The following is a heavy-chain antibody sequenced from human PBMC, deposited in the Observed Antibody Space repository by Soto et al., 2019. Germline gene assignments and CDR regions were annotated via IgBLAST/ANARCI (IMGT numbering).Heavy chain of an antibody. Sequence: GGSLRLSCAASGFTFSSYSMNWVRQAPRKGLEWVSSISSSSSYIYYADSVKGRFTISRDNAKNSLYLQMNSLRAEDTAVYYCAGVGDGGDYYYYGMDVWGQGTTVTVSS. CDR1: GFTFSSYS. CDR3: AGVGDGGDYYYYGMDV. J-gene: IGHJ6*02. CDR2: ISSSSSYI. D-gene: IGHD3-16*01. V-gene: IGHV3-21*01.